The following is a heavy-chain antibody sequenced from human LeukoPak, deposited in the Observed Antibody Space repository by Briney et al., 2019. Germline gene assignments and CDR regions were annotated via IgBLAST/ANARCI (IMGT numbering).Heavy chain of an antibody. CDR3: AGLTSSSLRGHFDY. J-gene: IGHJ4*02. V-gene: IGHV4-39*07. D-gene: IGHD6-6*01. Sequence: SETLSLTCTVSGGSISSSSYYWGWIRQPPGKGLEWIGSIYYSGSTYYNPSLKSRVTISVDTSKNQFSLKLSSVAAADTAVYYCAGLTSSSLRGHFDYWGQGTLVTVSS. CDR1: GGSISSSSYY. CDR2: IYYSGST.